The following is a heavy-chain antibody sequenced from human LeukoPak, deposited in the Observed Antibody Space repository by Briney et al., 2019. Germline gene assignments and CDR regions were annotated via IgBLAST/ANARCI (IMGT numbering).Heavy chain of an antibody. J-gene: IGHJ4*02. Sequence: SETLSLTCAVYGGSFSGYYWSWIRQPPGKGLEWIGEINHSGSTNYNPSLKSRVTISVDTSKNQFSLKLSSVTAADTAVYYCARERPISYSSGWFDWGQGTLVTVSS. V-gene: IGHV4-34*01. CDR1: GGSFSGYY. D-gene: IGHD6-19*01. CDR3: ARERPISYSSGWFD. CDR2: INHSGST.